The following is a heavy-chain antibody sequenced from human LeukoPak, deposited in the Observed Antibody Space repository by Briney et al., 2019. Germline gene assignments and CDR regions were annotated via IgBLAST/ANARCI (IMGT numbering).Heavy chain of an antibody. Sequence: PGGSLRLSCAASGLTFSNYAMTWVRQAPGKGLEWVSTIVASGGGTNYADSVKGRFTISRDNSKNTLYLQMNSLRAEDTAVYYCAKPLIVVAPLDYWGQGTLVTVSS. CDR1: GLTFSNYA. D-gene: IGHD3-22*01. CDR3: AKPLIVVAPLDY. V-gene: IGHV3-23*01. J-gene: IGHJ4*02. CDR2: IVASGGGT.